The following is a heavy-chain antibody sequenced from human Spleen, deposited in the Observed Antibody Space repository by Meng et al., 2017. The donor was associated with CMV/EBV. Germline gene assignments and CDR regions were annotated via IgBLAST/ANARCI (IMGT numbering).Heavy chain of an antibody. CDR1: GGSVSSGSYY. CDR3: ARARITIFGVEPNWFDP. V-gene: IGHV4-61*01. J-gene: IGHJ5*02. CDR2: IYYSGST. D-gene: IGHD3-3*01. Sequence: GSLRLSCTVSGGSVSSGSYYWSWIRQPPGKGLEWIGYIYYSGSTNYNPSLKSRVTISVDTSKNQFSLKLSSVTAADTAVYYCARARITIFGVEPNWFDPWGQGTLVTVSS.